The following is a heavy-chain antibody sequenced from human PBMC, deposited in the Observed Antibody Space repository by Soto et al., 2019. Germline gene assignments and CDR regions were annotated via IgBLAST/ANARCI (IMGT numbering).Heavy chain of an antibody. V-gene: IGHV3-21*01. Sequence: RGSLRLSCAASGFTFSRYSMNWVRQAPGKGLEWVSSISSSSSYIYYADSVKGRFTISRDNAKNSLYLQMNSLRAEDTAVYYCARGRNYDFWSGYYTSGSFDYWGQGT. J-gene: IGHJ4*02. CDR2: ISSSSSYI. CDR1: GFTFSRYS. CDR3: ARGRNYDFWSGYYTSGSFDY. D-gene: IGHD3-3*01.